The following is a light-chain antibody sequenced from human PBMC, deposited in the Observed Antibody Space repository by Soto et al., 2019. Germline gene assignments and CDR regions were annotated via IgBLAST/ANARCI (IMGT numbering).Light chain of an antibody. V-gene: IGLV3-1*01. CDR3: QAWDSSRGV. CDR2: QDS. CDR1: KLGDKY. Sequence: SYELTQPPSVSVSPGQTASITCSGDKLGDKYACWYQQKPGQSPVLVIYQDSKRPSGIPERFSGSNSGNTATLTISGTQAMDESDYSCQAWDSSRGVFGGGTKLTVL. J-gene: IGLJ2*01.